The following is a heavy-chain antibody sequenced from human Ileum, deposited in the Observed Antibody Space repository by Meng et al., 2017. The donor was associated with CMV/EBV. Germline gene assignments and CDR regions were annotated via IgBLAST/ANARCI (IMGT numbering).Heavy chain of an antibody. Sequence: QLEGPGPGLVKPSETLPLTCNVSSDSISSVAYYWAWLRQPPGKGLEWVGSIYYSGHSYYNPSLETRVTILIDTSKKHFSLKLHSVTAADTAMYYCARIPRGGTYESYYFDLWGQGTLVTVSS. D-gene: IGHD5-12*01. V-gene: IGHV4-39*07. CDR1: SDSISSVAYY. CDR2: IYYSGHS. CDR3: ARIPRGGTYESYYFDL. J-gene: IGHJ4*02.